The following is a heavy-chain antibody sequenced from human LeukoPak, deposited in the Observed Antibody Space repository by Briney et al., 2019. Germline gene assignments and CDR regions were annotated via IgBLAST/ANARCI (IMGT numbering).Heavy chain of an antibody. CDR1: GFTFSDYY. Sequence: PGGSLRLSCAASGFTFSDYYMGWIRQAPGKGLEWVSYISSSGSTIYYADSVKGRFTISRDNAKNSLYLQMNSLRAEDTAVYYCARDEYSSSRHMDVWGKGTTVTISS. CDR3: ARDEYSSSRHMDV. V-gene: IGHV3-11*01. CDR2: ISSSGSTI. J-gene: IGHJ6*03. D-gene: IGHD6-13*01.